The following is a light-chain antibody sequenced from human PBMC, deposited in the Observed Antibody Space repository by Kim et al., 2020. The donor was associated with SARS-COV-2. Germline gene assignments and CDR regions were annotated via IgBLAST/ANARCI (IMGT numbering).Light chain of an antibody. V-gene: IGKV1-27*01. CDR1: QDIANS. CDR2: AAS. Sequence: ASVGNRVTTTCQASQDIANSLAWYQQKPGKVPNLLIYAASTLQSGVPSRFSGSGSGTQFTLTIGRLQTEDVATYYCQKYNSAPWTFGPGTKVDIK. J-gene: IGKJ1*01. CDR3: QKYNSAPWT.